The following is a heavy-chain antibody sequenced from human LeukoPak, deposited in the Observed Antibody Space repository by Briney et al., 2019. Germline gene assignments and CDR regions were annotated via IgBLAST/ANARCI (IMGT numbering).Heavy chain of an antibody. CDR1: GYTFTAYY. V-gene: IGHV1-2*02. J-gene: IGHJ4*02. Sequence: ASVKVSCKASGYTFTAYYIHWVRQAPGQGLEWMGWINANSGATNSVQNFQGRVTMTRDTYITTAYMELSSLRSDDAAIYYCAREGHCTGGSCLDYWGQGTLVTVSS. CDR3: AREGHCTGGSCLDY. D-gene: IGHD2-8*02. CDR2: INANSGAT.